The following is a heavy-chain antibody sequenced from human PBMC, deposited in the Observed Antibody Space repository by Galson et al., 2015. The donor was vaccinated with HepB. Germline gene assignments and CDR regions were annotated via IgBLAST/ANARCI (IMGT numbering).Heavy chain of an antibody. Sequence: SLRLSCAASGFTFSSYSMNWVRQAPGKGLEWVSSISSSSSYIYYADSVKGRFTISRDNAKNSLYLQMNSLRAEDTAVYYCARDTVVVPAAHDAFDIWGQGTMVTVSS. CDR2: ISSSSSYI. V-gene: IGHV3-21*01. CDR3: ARDTVVVPAAHDAFDI. J-gene: IGHJ3*02. CDR1: GFTFSSYS. D-gene: IGHD2-2*01.